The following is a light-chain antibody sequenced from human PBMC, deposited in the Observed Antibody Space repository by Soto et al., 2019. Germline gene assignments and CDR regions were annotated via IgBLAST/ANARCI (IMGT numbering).Light chain of an antibody. CDR3: QQYFSRES. CDR1: QAVNPW. Sequence: DIHITQSPSIVSASVGDTVTITCRASQAVNPWLAWHQQKPGNVPRVLIYKTSDLENGVPSRFSGSGSGTEFTLTISNLQPADFATYYCQQYFSRESFGQGTKV. CDR2: KTS. V-gene: IGKV1-5*03. J-gene: IGKJ1*01.